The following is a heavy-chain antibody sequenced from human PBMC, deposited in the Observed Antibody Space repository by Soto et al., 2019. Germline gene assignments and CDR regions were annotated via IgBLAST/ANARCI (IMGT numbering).Heavy chain of an antibody. CDR3: ARDFKRYSRQPGTLEY. CDR2: IYYSGNT. D-gene: IGHD2-2*02. J-gene: IGHJ4*02. V-gene: IGHV4-30-4*01. CDR1: GDSISSGDYY. Sequence: QVQLRESGPGLVKPSQTLSLTCTVSGDSISSGDYYWSWIRQPPGKGLGWIGCIYYSGNTYYNPSLNRRFSISVDTSKNPFNMQLSSVPVADTAVYSCARDFKRYSRQPGTLEYWGLGTLVTVSS.